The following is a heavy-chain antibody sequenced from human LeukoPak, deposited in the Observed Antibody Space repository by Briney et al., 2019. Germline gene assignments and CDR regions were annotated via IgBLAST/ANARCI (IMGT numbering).Heavy chain of an antibody. D-gene: IGHD6-19*01. J-gene: IGHJ5*02. CDR1: GYTFTGYY. Sequence: ASVKVSCKASGYTFTGYYMHWVRQAPGQGLEWMGWINPNSGGTNYAQKFQGWVTMTRDTSISTAYMELSRLRSDDTAVNYCARERVAVAGKGFDPWGQGTLVTVSS. CDR3: ARERVAVAGKGFDP. CDR2: INPNSGGT. V-gene: IGHV1-2*04.